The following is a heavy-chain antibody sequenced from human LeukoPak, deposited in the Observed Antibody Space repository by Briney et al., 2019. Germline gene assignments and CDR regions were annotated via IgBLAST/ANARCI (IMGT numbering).Heavy chain of an antibody. J-gene: IGHJ4*02. D-gene: IGHD3-10*02. CDR3: ARVAPLGSGSYYIDY. CDR2: IYHSGST. CDR1: GGSISSSNW. Sequence: SETLSLTCAVSGGSISSSNWWSWVRQPPGKGLEWIGEIYHSGSTNYNPSLKSRVTISVDKSKNQFSLKLSSVTAADTAVYYCARVAPLGSGSYYIDYWGQGTLVTVSS. V-gene: IGHV4-4*02.